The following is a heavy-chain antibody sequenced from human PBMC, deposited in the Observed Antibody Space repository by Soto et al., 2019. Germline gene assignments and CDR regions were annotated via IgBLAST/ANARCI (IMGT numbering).Heavy chain of an antibody. J-gene: IGHJ4*02. Sequence: GWSLRLSCAASGFTFSSYEMNLVRQAPGKGLEWVSYISSSGSTIYYADSVKGRFTISRDNAKNSLYLQMNSLRPEDTAVYYCAKCTSTSCHLGSDYWGEGTLVTVSS. CDR1: GFTFSSYE. V-gene: IGHV3-48*03. D-gene: IGHD2-2*01. CDR3: AKCTSTSCHLGSDY. CDR2: ISSSGSTI.